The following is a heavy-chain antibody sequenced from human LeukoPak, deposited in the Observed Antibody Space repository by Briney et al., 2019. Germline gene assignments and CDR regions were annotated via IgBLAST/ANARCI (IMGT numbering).Heavy chain of an antibody. Sequence: PSVKVSCKASGYTFTCYGISWVRQAPGQGLEWMGWISAYNGNTNYAQKLQGRVTMTTDTSTSTAYMELRSLRSDDTAVYYCARSRGYGATYTFDIWGQGTMVTVSS. V-gene: IGHV1-18*01. J-gene: IGHJ3*02. D-gene: IGHD3-22*01. CDR2: ISAYNGNT. CDR1: GYTFTCYG. CDR3: ARSRGYGATYTFDI.